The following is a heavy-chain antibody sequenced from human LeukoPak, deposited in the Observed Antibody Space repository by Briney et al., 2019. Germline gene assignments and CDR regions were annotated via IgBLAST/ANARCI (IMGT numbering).Heavy chain of an antibody. D-gene: IGHD3-10*01. CDR2: IWYDGSNK. CDR1: GFTFSSYG. J-gene: IGHJ5*02. Sequence: GGALRLSCAASGFTFSSYGMHWGRQAPGKGLEWGAGIWYDGSNKYYADSVKGRFTISRDNSKNTLYLQMNSLRAEDTAVYYCARDLTGLLLWFGELLFDPWGQGTLVTVSS. V-gene: IGHV3-33*01. CDR3: ARDLTGLLLWFGELLFDP.